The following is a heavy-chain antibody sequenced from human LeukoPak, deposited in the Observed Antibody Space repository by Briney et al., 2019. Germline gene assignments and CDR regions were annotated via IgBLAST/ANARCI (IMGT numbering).Heavy chain of an antibody. Sequence: SETLSLTCAVYGESFSGYYWSWIRQPPGKGLEWIGEINRSGSTNYNPSLKSRVTISVDTSKNQFSLKLSSVTAADTAVYYCARGVARTYYSDTSGYAAADYWGQGTLVTVSS. CDR1: GESFSGYY. CDR3: ARGVARTYYSDTSGYAAADY. CDR2: INRSGST. J-gene: IGHJ4*02. D-gene: IGHD3-22*01. V-gene: IGHV4-34*01.